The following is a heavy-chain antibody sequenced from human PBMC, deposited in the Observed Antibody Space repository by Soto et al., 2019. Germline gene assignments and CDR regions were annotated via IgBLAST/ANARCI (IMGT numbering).Heavy chain of an antibody. D-gene: IGHD3-9*01. CDR1: GFTCSSYW. Sequence: GGSLRLSCAASGFTCSSYWMSWVRQAPGKGLEWVANIKQDGSEKYYVDSVKGRFTISRDNAKNSLYLQMNSLRAEDTAVYYCARANYDILTGSPTFDYWGQGTLVTVSS. V-gene: IGHV3-7*05. CDR2: IKQDGSEK. CDR3: ARANYDILTGSPTFDY. J-gene: IGHJ4*02.